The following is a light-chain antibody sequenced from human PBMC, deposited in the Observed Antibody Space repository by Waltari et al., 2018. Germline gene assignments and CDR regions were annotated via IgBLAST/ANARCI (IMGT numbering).Light chain of an antibody. CDR1: YSNIRANY. V-gene: IGLV1-51*01. CDR2: DNN. Sequence: QSLLTQPPSVSAAPGQKVSISCSGRYSNIRANYFCWYQQFQGTAPKLLIYDNNERPSGIPDRFSGSKSGNSATLAITGLQTGDEADYYCGTWDSDLNTVLFGGGTKVTVL. CDR3: GTWDSDLNTVL. J-gene: IGLJ2*01.